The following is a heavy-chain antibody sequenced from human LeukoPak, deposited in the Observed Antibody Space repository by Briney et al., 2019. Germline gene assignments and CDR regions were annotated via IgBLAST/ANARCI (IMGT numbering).Heavy chain of an antibody. CDR2: ISGSGGST. CDR3: AKDIRRGDNYGYDQFAY. D-gene: IGHD5-18*01. CDR1: GFTFSSYA. V-gene: IGHV3-23*01. J-gene: IGHJ4*02. Sequence: GGSLRLSCAASGFTFSSYAMSWVRQAPGKGLEWVSAISGSGGSTYYADSVKGRFTISRDNSRNTVHLQMTSLRAEDTALYYCAKDIRRGDNYGYDQFAYWGQGTLVTVSS.